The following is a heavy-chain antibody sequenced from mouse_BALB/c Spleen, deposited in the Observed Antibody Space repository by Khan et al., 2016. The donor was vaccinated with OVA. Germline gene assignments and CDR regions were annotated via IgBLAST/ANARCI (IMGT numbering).Heavy chain of an antibody. CDR2: IWGDGST. V-gene: IGHV2-6-7*01. J-gene: IGHJ4*01. CDR1: GFSLTGYG. CDR3: ARAYYANYREAMDY. Sequence: QVQLKQSGPGLVAPSQSLSITCTVSGFSLTGYGVNWVRQPPGKGLEWLGMIWGDGSTDYNSGIKSRLSITKDNSKSQVFLKMNSLQTDDTARYYCARAYYANYREAMDYWGQGNSVTGSS. D-gene: IGHD2-10*01.